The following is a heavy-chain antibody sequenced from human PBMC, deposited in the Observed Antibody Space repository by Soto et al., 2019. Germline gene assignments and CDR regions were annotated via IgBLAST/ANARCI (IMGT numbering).Heavy chain of an antibody. V-gene: IGHV1-2*04. CDR2: INPNSGGT. CDR1: GYTFTGYY. Sequence: ASVKVSCKASGYTFTGYYMHWVRQAPGQGLEWMGWINPNSGGTNYAQKFQGWVTMTRDTSISTAYMELSRLRSDDTAVYYCARGVSPERPDDAFDIWGQGTMVTVSS. CDR3: ARGVSPERPDDAFDI. D-gene: IGHD1-1*01. J-gene: IGHJ3*02.